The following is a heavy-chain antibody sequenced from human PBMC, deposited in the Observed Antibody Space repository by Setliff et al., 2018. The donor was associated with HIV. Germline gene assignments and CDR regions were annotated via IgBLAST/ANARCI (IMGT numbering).Heavy chain of an antibody. J-gene: IGHJ4*02. CDR1: GYSISSGCY. D-gene: IGHD5-12*01. Sequence: SETLSLTCAVSGYSISSGCYWGWIRQPPGKGLEWIGSMYHTGSTYYSPSLNSRFTISVDTSKNQFSLKLRSVTAADTAVYYCARQPLYNDYDWRSYYFGYWGQGSLVTVS. CDR2: MYHTGST. CDR3: ARQPLYNDYDWRSYYFGY. V-gene: IGHV4-38-2*01.